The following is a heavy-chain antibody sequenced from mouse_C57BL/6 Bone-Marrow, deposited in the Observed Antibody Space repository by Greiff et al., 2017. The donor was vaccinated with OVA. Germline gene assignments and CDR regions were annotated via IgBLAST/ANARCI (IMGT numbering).Heavy chain of an antibody. CDR3: ARWISTVWRYFDY. CDR1: GYTFTSYW. CDR2: IYPGSGST. D-gene: IGHD1-1*01. Sequence: QVQLQQPGAELVKPGASVKMSCKASGYTFTSYWITWVKQRPGQGLEWIGDIYPGSGSTNYNEKFKSKATLTVDTSSSPAYMQLCSLTSEDSAVYYCARWISTVWRYFDYWGQGTTLTDSS. J-gene: IGHJ2*01. V-gene: IGHV1-55*01.